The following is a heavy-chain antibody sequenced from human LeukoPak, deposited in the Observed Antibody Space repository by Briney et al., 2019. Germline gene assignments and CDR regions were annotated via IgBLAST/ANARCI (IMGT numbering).Heavy chain of an antibody. CDR2: IIPIFGTA. CDR1: GGTFSSYA. V-gene: IGHV1-69*13. Sequence: SVKVSCKASGGTFSSYAISWVRQAPGQGLEWMGGIIPIFGTANYAQMFQDRVTITAVESMTTVYMELSSLRSEDTAVYYCARGWLAETTVVTPYSYWGQGTLVTVSS. J-gene: IGHJ4*02. D-gene: IGHD4-23*01. CDR3: ARGWLAETTVVTPYSY.